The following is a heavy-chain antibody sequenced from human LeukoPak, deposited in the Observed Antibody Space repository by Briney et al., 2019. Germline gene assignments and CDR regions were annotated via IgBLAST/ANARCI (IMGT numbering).Heavy chain of an antibody. J-gene: IGHJ6*02. V-gene: IGHV3-72*01. Sequence: HPGGSLRLSCAASGFIFSDHYMDWVRQAPGKGLEWVARSRNKANSYTTEYAASAKGRFTISRDESENTLFLQMNSLKIEDTAAYYCARVRTLPRGPNHGVDVWGRGTTITVSS. CDR1: GFIFSDHY. CDR2: SRNKANSYTT. D-gene: IGHD3-10*01. CDR3: ARVRTLPRGPNHGVDV.